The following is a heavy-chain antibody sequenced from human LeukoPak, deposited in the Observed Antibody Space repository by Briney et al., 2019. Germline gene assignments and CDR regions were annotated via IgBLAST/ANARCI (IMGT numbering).Heavy chain of an antibody. V-gene: IGHV3-7*04. CDR2: IQQDGSEK. CDR3: ARGDYVWGSYSNAFDI. J-gene: IGHJ3*02. Sequence: GGSLRLSCAASGFTFSYYWMSWVRQAPGKGLEWVANIQQDGSEKYYVDSVKGRFTISRDNAKNSLYLQMNSLRAEDTAVYYCARGDYVWGSYSNAFDIWGQGTMVTVSS. D-gene: IGHD3-16*01. CDR1: GFTFSYYW.